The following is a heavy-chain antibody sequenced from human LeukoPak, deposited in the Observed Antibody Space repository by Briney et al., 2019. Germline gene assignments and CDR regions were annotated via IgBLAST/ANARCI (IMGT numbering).Heavy chain of an antibody. Sequence: GESLKISCKGSGYSFTSYWIGWVRQMPGKGLEWMGIIYPGDSDTRYSPSFQGQVTISADKSISTAYLQWSSLKASDTAMYYCARQGEAVAATGDAFDIWGQGTMVTVSS. J-gene: IGHJ3*02. CDR3: ARQGEAVAATGDAFDI. D-gene: IGHD6-19*01. V-gene: IGHV5-51*01. CDR2: IYPGDSDT. CDR1: GYSFTSYW.